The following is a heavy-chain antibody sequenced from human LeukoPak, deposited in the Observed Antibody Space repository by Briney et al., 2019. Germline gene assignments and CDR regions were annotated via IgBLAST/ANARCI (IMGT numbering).Heavy chain of an antibody. J-gene: IGHJ4*02. D-gene: IGHD2-2*01. CDR2: IYYSGST. Sequence: NPSETLSLTCTVSGGSISSYYWSWIRQPPGKGLEWIGYIYYSGSTNYNPPLKSRVTISVDTSKNQFSLKLSSVTAADTAVYYCARDTSSYYFDYWGQGTLVTVSS. CDR3: ARDTSSYYFDY. CDR1: GGSISSYY. V-gene: IGHV4-59*01.